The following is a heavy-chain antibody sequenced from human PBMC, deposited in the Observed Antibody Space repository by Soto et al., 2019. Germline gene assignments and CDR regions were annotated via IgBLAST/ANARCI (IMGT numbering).Heavy chain of an antibody. CDR3: ATLYSSSWIFDY. Sequence: QVQLQESGPGLVKPSGTLSLTCAVSGGSISSSNWWSWVRQPPGKGLEWIGEIYHSGSTNYNPSLKSRLNISVDKSKNPFSLNLRSVTAADTAVYYCATLYSSSWIFDYWGQGTLVTVSS. CDR1: GGSISSSNW. V-gene: IGHV4-4*02. J-gene: IGHJ4*02. D-gene: IGHD6-13*01. CDR2: IYHSGST.